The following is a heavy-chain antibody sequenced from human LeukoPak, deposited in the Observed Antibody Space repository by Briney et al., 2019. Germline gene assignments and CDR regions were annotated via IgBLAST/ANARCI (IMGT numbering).Heavy chain of an antibody. CDR1: GFTFSSYA. V-gene: IGHV3-30*04. CDR2: ISYDGSNK. CDR3: AKWKYSNSGIDDY. D-gene: IGHD6-6*01. J-gene: IGHJ4*02. Sequence: PGRSLRLSCAASGFTFSSYAMHWVRQAPGKGLEWVAVISYDGSNKYYAGSVKGRFTISRDNSKNTLYLQMNSLRAEDTAVYYCAKWKYSNSGIDDYWGQGTLVTVSS.